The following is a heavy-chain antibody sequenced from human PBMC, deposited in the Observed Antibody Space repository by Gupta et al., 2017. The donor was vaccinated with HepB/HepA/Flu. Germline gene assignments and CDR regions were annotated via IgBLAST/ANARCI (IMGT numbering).Heavy chain of an antibody. CDR1: GYTFTGYY. D-gene: IGHD2-15*01. CDR2: INPNSGGT. CDR3: ARGGGRYCSGGRCYSSWFDP. Sequence: QVQLVQSGAEVKKPGASVKVSCKASGYTFTGYYMHGVRQAPGQGLEWMGWINPNSGGTNYAQKFQGWVTMTRDTPISTAYMELTRLRSDDTAVYYCARGGGRYCSGGRCYSSWFDPWGQGTLVTVSS. J-gene: IGHJ5*02. V-gene: IGHV1-2*04.